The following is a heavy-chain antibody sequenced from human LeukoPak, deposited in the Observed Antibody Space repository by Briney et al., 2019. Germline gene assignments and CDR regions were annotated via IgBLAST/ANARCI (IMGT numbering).Heavy chain of an antibody. J-gene: IGHJ4*02. V-gene: IGHV3-48*04. Sequence: GGSLRLSCAASGFTFSSYAMSWVRQAPGKGLEWVSYISSSGSTIYYADSVKGRFTISRDNAKNSLYLQMNSLRAEDTAVYYCARRYDSSGYYLPEALDYWGQGTLVTVSS. CDR1: GFTFSSYA. D-gene: IGHD3-22*01. CDR2: ISSSGSTI. CDR3: ARRYDSSGYYLPEALDY.